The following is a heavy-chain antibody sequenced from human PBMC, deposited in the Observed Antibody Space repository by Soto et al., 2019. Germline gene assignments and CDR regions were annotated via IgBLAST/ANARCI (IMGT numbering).Heavy chain of an antibody. D-gene: IGHD6-13*01. CDR3: AKILRAAAGNPFDY. J-gene: IGHJ4*02. CDR2: ISYDGSNK. CDR1: GFTFSSYG. V-gene: IGHV3-30*18. Sequence: PGGSLRLSCAASGFTFSSYGMHWVRQAPGKGLEWVAVISYDGSNKYYADSVKGRFTISRDNSKNTLYLQMNSLRAEDTAVYYCAKILRAAAGNPFDYWGQGTLVTVSS.